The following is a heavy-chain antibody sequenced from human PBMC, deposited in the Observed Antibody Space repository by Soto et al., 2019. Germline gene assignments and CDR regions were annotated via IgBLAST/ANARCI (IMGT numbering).Heavy chain of an antibody. V-gene: IGHV4-4*02. J-gene: IGHJ4*02. CDR3: ARGAGSNDDFHY. CDR2: IYHSGST. Sequence: PSETLSLTCDVSGASISNSEWWTWVRQPPGKGLEWIGEIYHSGSTYYNPSLKSRVTISGDKSKNQLNLSSVTVADTAVYYCARGAGSNDDFHYWGQGTLVTVSS. CDR1: GASISNSEW. D-gene: IGHD2-8*01.